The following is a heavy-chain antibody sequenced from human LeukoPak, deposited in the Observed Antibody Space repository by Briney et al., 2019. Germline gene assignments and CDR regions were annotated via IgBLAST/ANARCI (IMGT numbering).Heavy chain of an antibody. Sequence: PGGSLRLSCAASGFTFSGSAMHWVRQASGEGLEWVGRIRSKANSYATAYAASVKGRFTISRDDSKNTAYLQMNSLKTEDTAVYYCTTPTTVTTYWVYWGQGTLVTVSS. J-gene: IGHJ4*02. CDR1: GFTFSGSA. CDR3: TTPTTVTTYWVY. CDR2: IRSKANSYAT. V-gene: IGHV3-73*01. D-gene: IGHD4-11*01.